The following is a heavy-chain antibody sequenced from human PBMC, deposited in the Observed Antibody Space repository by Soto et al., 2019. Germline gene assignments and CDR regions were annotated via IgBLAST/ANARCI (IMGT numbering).Heavy chain of an antibody. J-gene: IGHJ3*02. CDR1: GGSISSYY. V-gene: IGHV4-59*01. CDR2: IYYSGST. CDR3: ARALILAGYYIHDAFDI. D-gene: IGHD3-9*01. Sequence: SETLSLTCTVSGGSISSYYWSWIRLPPGKGLEWIGYIYYSGSTNYNPSLKSRVTISVDTSKNQFSLKLSSVTAADTAVYYCARALILAGYYIHDAFDIWGQGKMVTVSS.